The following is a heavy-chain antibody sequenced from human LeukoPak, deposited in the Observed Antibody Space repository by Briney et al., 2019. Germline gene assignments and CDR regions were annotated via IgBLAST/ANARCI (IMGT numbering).Heavy chain of an antibody. CDR2: ITNSSRTI. D-gene: IGHD5-24*01. V-gene: IGHV3-48*04. Sequence: GGSLRLSCAASGSTFSSYSINWVRQAPGKGLEWVSYITNSSRTIYYADSVKGRFTISRDNAKNSLYLQMNSLRAEDTAVYYCARGFNWALDHWGQGTLVTVSS. CDR1: GSTFSSYS. J-gene: IGHJ4*02. CDR3: ARGFNWALDH.